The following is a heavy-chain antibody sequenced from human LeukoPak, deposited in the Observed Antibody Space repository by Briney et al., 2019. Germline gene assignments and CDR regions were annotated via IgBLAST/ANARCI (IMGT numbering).Heavy chain of an antibody. V-gene: IGHV1-2*02. J-gene: IGHJ4*02. CDR2: ITSDSGHT. CDR3: ARGSFWGSGGSTLGY. CDR1: GYTFTGYY. Sequence: VSVKVSCKASGYTFTGYYMHWVRQAPGQGLEWMGWITSDSGHTHYAQKFQGRVTMHRDASISTAYMELSRLRSDDTAVYYCARGSFWGSGGSTLGYWGQGTLVTVSS. D-gene: IGHD3-10*01.